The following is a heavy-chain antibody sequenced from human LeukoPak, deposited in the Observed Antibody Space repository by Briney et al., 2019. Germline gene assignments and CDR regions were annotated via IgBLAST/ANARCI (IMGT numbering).Heavy chain of an antibody. Sequence: GGSLRLSCAASGFTFSSYAMSWVRQAPGKGLEWVSAISGSGGSTYYADSVKGRFTISRDNSKNTLYLQMHSLRAEDTAVYYCAKVGYYYGSGSYYPYYYYGMDVWGQGTTVTVSS. D-gene: IGHD3-10*01. J-gene: IGHJ6*02. CDR3: AKVGYYYGSGSYYPYYYYGMDV. CDR2: ISGSGGST. V-gene: IGHV3-23*01. CDR1: GFTFSSYA.